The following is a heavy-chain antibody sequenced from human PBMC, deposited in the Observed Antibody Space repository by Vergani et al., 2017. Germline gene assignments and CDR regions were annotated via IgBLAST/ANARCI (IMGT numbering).Heavy chain of an antibody. J-gene: IGHJ6*03. CDR1: GFTFDDYA. V-gene: IGHV3-9*01. D-gene: IGHD6-19*01. CDR2: ISWNSGSI. CDR3: ARGRLGPYYYYYMDV. Sequence: EVQLVESGGGLVQPGRSLRLSCAASGFTFDDYAMHWVRQAPGKGLEWVSGISWNSGSIGYADSVKGRFTISRDNAKKSLYLQMNSLRAEDTALYYCARGRLGPYYYYYMDVWGKGTTVTVSS.